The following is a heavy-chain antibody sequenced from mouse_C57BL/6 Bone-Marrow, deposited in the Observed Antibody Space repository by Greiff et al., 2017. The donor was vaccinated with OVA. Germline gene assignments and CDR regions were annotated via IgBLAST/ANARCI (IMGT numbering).Heavy chain of an antibody. CDR2: ISSGGDYI. J-gene: IGHJ4*01. CDR1: GFTFSSYA. D-gene: IGHD2-1*01. CDR3: TRGLLWGLYAMDY. Sequence: EVNLVESGEGLVKPGGSLKLSCAASGFTFSSYAMSWVRQTPEKRLEWVEYISSGGDYIYYADTVKGRFTISRDNARNTLYLQMSSLKSEDTAMYYCTRGLLWGLYAMDYWGQGTSVTVSS. V-gene: IGHV5-9-1*02.